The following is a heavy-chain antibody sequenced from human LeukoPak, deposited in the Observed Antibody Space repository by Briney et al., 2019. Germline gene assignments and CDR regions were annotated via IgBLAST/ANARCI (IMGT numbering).Heavy chain of an antibody. J-gene: IGHJ4*02. CDR2: ISSSGGTI. Sequence: PGGSLRLSCAASGFTFGSYEMNWVRQAPGKGLEWVSYISSSGGTIYLADSVMGRFTISRDNAKNSLYLQMDSLRVEDTAVYYCARDSRSPATAIPYYDYWGQGTLVTVSS. CDR3: ARDSRSPATAIPYYDY. CDR1: GFTFGSYE. D-gene: IGHD2-2*02. V-gene: IGHV3-48*03.